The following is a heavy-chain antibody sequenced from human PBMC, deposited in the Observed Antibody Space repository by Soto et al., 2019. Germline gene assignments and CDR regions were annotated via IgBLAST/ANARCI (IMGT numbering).Heavy chain of an antibody. D-gene: IGHD5-18*01. Sequence: QVHLQESGPGLVKPSETLSLTCTVSGGSISSYYWSWIRQSPGKGLEWIGYIYYSGSTKYNPSLKSRVTISVDTSKTQFSLKLSSVTAADTAVYYCARGRGDTAMAWYYWGQGTMVTVSS. V-gene: IGHV4-59*01. CDR1: GGSISSYY. CDR3: ARGRGDTAMAWYY. CDR2: IYYSGST. J-gene: IGHJ4*02.